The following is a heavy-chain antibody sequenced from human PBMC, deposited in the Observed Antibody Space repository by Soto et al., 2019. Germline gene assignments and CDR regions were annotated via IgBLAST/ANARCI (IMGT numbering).Heavy chain of an antibody. V-gene: IGHV3-23*01. J-gene: IGHJ4*02. Sequence: GGSLRLSCAASGFTFSSYVMGWVRQAPGKGLEWVSSLSNSGYRTYYADSVRGRFTISRDNSQNMLYLQMNSLRGDDTAIYYCAKNEGGSQSSLYFGHWGQGSLVTVSS. CDR2: LSNSGYRT. CDR3: AKNEGGSQSSLYFGH. CDR1: GFTFSSYV. D-gene: IGHD1-26*01.